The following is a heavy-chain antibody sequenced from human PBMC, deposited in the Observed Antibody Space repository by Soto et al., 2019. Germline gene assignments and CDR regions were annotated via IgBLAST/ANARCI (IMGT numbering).Heavy chain of an antibody. CDR2: MNPNTGGA. CDR1: GYNFNGYY. CDR3: AKVISTIGSKQWLAQTKHQALDY. V-gene: IGHV1-2*02. J-gene: IGHJ4*02. Sequence: QVNLVQSGAEVKKPGASVKVSCKASGYNFNGYYIHWVRQAPGQGLEWMGWMNPNTGGANYAQKFQGKVIMTTDTSISTAYLELRSLTSDDMAVYYCAKVISTIGSKQWLAQTKHQALDYWGQGTLVTVSS. D-gene: IGHD6-19*01.